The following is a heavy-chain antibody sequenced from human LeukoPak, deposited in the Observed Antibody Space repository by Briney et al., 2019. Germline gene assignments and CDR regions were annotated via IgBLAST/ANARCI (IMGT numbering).Heavy chain of an antibody. CDR1: GFTFSSYA. J-gene: IGHJ4*02. CDR2: ISGSGGST. V-gene: IGHV3-23*01. CDR3: ARLIQLWLGDFDY. Sequence: RGGSLRLSCAASGFTFSSYAMSWVRQAPGKGLEWVSAISGSGGSTYYADSVKGRFTISRDNSKNTLYLQMNSLRAEDTAVYYCARLIQLWLGDFDYWGQGTLVTVSS. D-gene: IGHD5-18*01.